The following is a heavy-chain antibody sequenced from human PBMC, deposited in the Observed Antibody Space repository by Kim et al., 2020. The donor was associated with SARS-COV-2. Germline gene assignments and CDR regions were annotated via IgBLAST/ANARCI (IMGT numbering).Heavy chain of an antibody. V-gene: IGHV1-18*01. CDR3: ARDQTNKWWELLPDY. D-gene: IGHD1-26*01. CDR1: GYTFTSYG. J-gene: IGHJ4*02. CDR2: ISAYNGNT. Sequence: ASVKVSCKASGYTFTSYGISWVRQAPGQGLEWMGWISAYNGNTNYAQKLQGRVTMTTDTSTSTAYMELRSLRSDDTAVYYCARDQTNKWWELLPDYWGQGTLVTVSS.